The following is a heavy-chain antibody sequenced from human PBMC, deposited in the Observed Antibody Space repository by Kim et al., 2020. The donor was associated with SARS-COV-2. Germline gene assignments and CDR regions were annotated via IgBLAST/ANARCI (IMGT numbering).Heavy chain of an antibody. Sequence: ASVKVSCKASGYTFTSYYMHWVRQAPGQGLEWMGIINPSGGSTSYAQKFQGRVTMTRDTSTSTVYMELSSLRSEDTAVYYCAKDIVVVPAAMLGSNYYYYGMDGWGQGTTVTVSS. CDR2: INPSGGST. J-gene: IGHJ6*02. CDR3: AKDIVVVPAAMLGSNYYYYGMDG. V-gene: IGHV1-46*01. CDR1: GYTFTSYY. D-gene: IGHD2-2*01.